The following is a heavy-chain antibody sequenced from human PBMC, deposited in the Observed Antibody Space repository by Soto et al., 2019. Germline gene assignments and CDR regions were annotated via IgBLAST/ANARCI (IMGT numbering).Heavy chain of an antibody. CDR3: ARVMAYYCSSTSCYRGVDYYYYYGMDV. Sequence: SVKVSCKASGGTFSSYTISWVRQAPGQGLEWMGRIIPILGIANYAQKFQGRVTITADKSTSTAYMKLSSLRSEDTAMYYCARVMAYYCSSTSCYRGVDYYYYYGMDVWGQGTTVTVSS. D-gene: IGHD2-2*02. CDR2: IIPILGIA. J-gene: IGHJ6*02. V-gene: IGHV1-69*02. CDR1: GGTFSSYT.